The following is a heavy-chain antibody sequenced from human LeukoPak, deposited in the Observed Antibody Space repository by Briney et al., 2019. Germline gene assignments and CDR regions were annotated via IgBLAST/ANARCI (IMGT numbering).Heavy chain of an antibody. D-gene: IGHD2-2*01. CDR2: IKYDGIEK. J-gene: IGHJ3*01. V-gene: IGHV3-7*04. CDR1: GFTFSTYW. CDR3: ARDTVVVPQGDAFDL. Sequence: PGGSLRLSCAACGFTFSTYWLDWVRQFPGKRLEWVANIKYDGIEKYHVDSVKGRFTISRDNANHSLYLQMNSRRTEDTAVYYCARDTVVVPQGDAFDLWGQGTIVTVSS.